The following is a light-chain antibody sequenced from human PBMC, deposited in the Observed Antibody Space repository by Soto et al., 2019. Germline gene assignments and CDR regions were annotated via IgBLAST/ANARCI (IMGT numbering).Light chain of an antibody. CDR1: QSVSSY. V-gene: IGKV3-11*01. CDR3: QQRSNWPLT. CDR2: DAS. Sequence: EIVLTQSPATLSLSPGERATLSCRASQSVSSYLAWYQQKPGQAPRLLIYDASNRATGIPARFSGSGSGTDFTLNLSSLEPEDFAVYYCQQRSNWPLTFGGGTKVEIK. J-gene: IGKJ4*01.